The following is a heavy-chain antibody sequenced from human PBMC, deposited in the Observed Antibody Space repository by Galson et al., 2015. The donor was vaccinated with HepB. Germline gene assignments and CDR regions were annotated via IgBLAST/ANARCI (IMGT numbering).Heavy chain of an antibody. CDR3: ARGGSEYRYGYFGFERYWYFDL. Sequence: PALVKPTQTLTLTCTFSGFSLSTRGMCVTWIRQPPGKALEWLAPIDWDDDKFYSTSLKTRLTISKDTSKNHVVLTMTNMDPVDTATYYCARGGSEYRYGYFGFERYWYFDLWGRGTLVTVSS. V-gene: IGHV2-70*17. CDR1: GFSLSTRGMC. J-gene: IGHJ2*01. CDR2: IDWDDDK. D-gene: IGHD5-18*01.